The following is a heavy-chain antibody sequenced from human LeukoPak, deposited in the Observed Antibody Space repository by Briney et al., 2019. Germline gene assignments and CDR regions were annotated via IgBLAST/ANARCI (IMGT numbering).Heavy chain of an antibody. CDR2: ISPISGTT. V-gene: IGHV1-69*05. D-gene: IGHD1-1*01. CDR1: GGTFSSYT. Sequence: ASVKVSCKASGGTFSSYTITWVRQAPGQGLEWMGGISPISGTTNYAQKFQGRVTITTDESTSTAYLELSSLRSEDTAVYYCATPPTGTTTTGEYYFDYWGQGTLVTVSS. J-gene: IGHJ4*02. CDR3: ATPPTGTTTTGEYYFDY.